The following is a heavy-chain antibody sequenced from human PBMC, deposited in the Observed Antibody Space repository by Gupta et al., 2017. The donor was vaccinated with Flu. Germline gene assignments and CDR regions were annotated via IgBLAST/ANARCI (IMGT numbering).Heavy chain of an antibody. D-gene: IGHD1-26*01. J-gene: IGHJ3*02. CDR2: RNPDSGNT. V-gene: IGHV1-8*01. Sequence: NWVRQATGQGLEGMGWRNPDSGNTGYAQNFQGRVTMTRDTSTGTAYRELSSRRSEDTAVYYWARGTPGLPEGGWEGGAFDIWGQGTMVTGS. CDR3: ARGTPGLPEGGWEGGAFDI.